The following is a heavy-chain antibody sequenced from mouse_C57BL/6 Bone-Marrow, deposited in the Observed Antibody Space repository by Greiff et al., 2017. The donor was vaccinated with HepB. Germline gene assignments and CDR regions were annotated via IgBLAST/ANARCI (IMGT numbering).Heavy chain of an antibody. Sequence: QVQLQQPGAELVKPGASVKLSCKASGYTFTSYWMHWVKQRPGQGLEWIGMIHPNSGSTNYNEKFKSKATLTVDKSSSTAYMHLSSLTSEDSAVYYCAKRWLLPLYAMDYWGQGTSVTVSS. D-gene: IGHD2-3*01. CDR2: IHPNSGST. J-gene: IGHJ4*01. CDR3: AKRWLLPLYAMDY. V-gene: IGHV1-64*01. CDR1: GYTFTSYW.